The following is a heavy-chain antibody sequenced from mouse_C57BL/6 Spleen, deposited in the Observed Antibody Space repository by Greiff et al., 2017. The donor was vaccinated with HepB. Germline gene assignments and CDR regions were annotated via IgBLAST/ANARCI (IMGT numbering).Heavy chain of an antibody. Sequence: EVKLMESGPGMVKPSQSLSLTCTVTGYSITSGYDWHWIRHFPGNKLEWMGYISYSGSTNYNPSLKSRISITHDTSKNHFFLKLNSVTTEDTATYYCARGANWDPWFAYWGQGTLVTVSA. CDR3: ARGANWDPWFAY. D-gene: IGHD4-1*01. CDR2: ISYSGST. J-gene: IGHJ3*01. CDR1: GYSITSGYD. V-gene: IGHV3-1*01.